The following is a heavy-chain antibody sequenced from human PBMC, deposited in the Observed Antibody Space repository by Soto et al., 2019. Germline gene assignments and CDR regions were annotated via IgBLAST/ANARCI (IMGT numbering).Heavy chain of an antibody. V-gene: IGHV4-34*01. CDR3: ARGGWYRLSYYFDY. D-gene: IGHD6-19*01. Sequence: PSETLSLTCAVYGGSFSGYYWSWIRQPPGKGLEWIGEINHSGSTNYNPSLKSRVTISVDTSKDQFSLKLSSVTAADTAVYYCARGGWYRLSYYFDYWGQGTLVTVSS. CDR1: GGSFSGYY. CDR2: INHSGST. J-gene: IGHJ4*02.